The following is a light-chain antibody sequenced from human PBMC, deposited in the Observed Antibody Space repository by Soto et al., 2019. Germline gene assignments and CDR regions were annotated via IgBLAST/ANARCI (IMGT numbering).Light chain of an antibody. CDR1: QSISTW. J-gene: IGKJ1*01. CDR2: KAP. V-gene: IGKV1-5*03. CDR3: QQYSRSWT. Sequence: DIQMTQSPSTLSASVGDRVTITCRASQSISTWLAWHQQKPGKAPKLLIYKAPTLESGVPSRFSGSGSGTEFTLTITSLQPDDFATYYCQQYSRSWTFGQGTKVEIK.